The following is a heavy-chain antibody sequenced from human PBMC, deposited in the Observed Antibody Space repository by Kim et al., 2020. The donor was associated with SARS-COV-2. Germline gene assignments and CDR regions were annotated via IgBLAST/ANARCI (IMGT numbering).Heavy chain of an antibody. CDR2: FDPDDGEK. CDR1: GYALSELS. D-gene: IGHD1-26*01. V-gene: IGHV1-24*01. CDR3: ATDTAYSGRRSWYFDL. Sequence: ASVKVSCKVSGYALSELSIHWVRQAPGKGLELMGGFDPDDGEKLYAQQFRGRATMTEDTSTDTAYLDLTSLRSEDTAVYYCATDTAYSGRRSWYFDLWRR. J-gene: IGHJ2*01.